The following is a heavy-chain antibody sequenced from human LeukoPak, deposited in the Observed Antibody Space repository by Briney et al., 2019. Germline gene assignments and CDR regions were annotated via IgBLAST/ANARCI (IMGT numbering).Heavy chain of an antibody. D-gene: IGHD1-26*01. CDR1: GVSISGYY. V-gene: IGHV4-4*07. J-gene: IGHJ6*03. CDR2: IYISRGT. Sequence: PSETLSLTCSVSGVSISGYYWSWLRQPAGKGLEWIGRIYISRGTTYNPSLRSRVFMSVDTSKNQFSLQVTSVTAADTAVYYCARESRIVEGDGYYMDVWGKGTTVTISS. CDR3: ARESRIVEGDGYYMDV.